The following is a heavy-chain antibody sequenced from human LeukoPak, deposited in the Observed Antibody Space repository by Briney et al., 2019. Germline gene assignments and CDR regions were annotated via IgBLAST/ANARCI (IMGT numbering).Heavy chain of an antibody. Sequence: ASVKVLRKASGYIFTGYYMHGARQAPGQGLECMVWNNHNSSGTNYAQKFQGRVTMTRDTSISTAYMELSRLRSDDTAVYYCAREWELSSGQYYFDYWGQGTLVTVSS. CDR2: NNHNSSGT. CDR3: AREWELSSGQYYFDY. V-gene: IGHV1-2*02. J-gene: IGHJ4*02. D-gene: IGHD1-26*01. CDR1: GYIFTGYY.